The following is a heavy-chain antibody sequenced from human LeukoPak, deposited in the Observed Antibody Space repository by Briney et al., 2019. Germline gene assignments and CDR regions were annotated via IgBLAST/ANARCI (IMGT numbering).Heavy chain of an antibody. J-gene: IGHJ4*02. CDR2: IRSDGSTK. V-gene: IGHV3-30*02. D-gene: IGHD2-2*01. Sequence: GGSLRLSCAASGLTFSSYGMHWVRQAPDKGLEWVAFIRSDGSTKYYADSVKGRFTISRDNSKNTLYLQMNSLRAEDTAVYYCAKGVPAAYFDYWGQGTLVTVSS. CDR3: AKGVPAAYFDY. CDR1: GLTFSSYG.